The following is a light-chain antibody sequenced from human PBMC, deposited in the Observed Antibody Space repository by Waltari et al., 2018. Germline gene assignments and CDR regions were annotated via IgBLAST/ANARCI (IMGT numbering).Light chain of an antibody. CDR2: NAP. Sequence: EVVLTQSPPTLSLSPGERATLSCRASQSVSTYLAWYQHQPGQPPRLLIFNAPYRATGVPTRFSGSGSGTDFTLTISSLEPEDFAVYYCQQRSSGPPVTFGQGTRVEI. CDR3: QQRSSGPPVT. V-gene: IGKV3-11*01. J-gene: IGKJ5*01. CDR1: QSVSTY.